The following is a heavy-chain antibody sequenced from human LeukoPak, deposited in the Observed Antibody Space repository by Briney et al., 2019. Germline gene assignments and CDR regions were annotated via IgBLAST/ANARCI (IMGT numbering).Heavy chain of an antibody. CDR1: GFTFSTYW. Sequence: TGGSLRLSCVASGFTFSTYWINWVRQAPGKGLEWVASINEGGSEGHYVDSAKGRFTISRDNAKNTLYLQMNSLRAEDTAVYYCARWGYSSGSLSDYWGQGTLVTVSS. CDR2: INEGGSEG. V-gene: IGHV3-7*01. D-gene: IGHD6-19*01. J-gene: IGHJ4*02. CDR3: ARWGYSSGSLSDY.